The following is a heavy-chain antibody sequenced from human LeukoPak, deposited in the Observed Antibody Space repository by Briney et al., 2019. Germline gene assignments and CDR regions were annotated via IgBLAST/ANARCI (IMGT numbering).Heavy chain of an antibody. CDR3: ARPPHYYDTSGYSV. V-gene: IGHV4-59*01. Sequence: SETLSLTCAVSGDSISSYYWSWLRQPPGKRLEWIGYVSNIETTNYNPSLKSRVTISVDTSKNQFSLRLNSVTAADTAVYYCARPPHYYDTSGYSVWGQGTLVTVSS. J-gene: IGHJ4*02. CDR2: VSNIETT. D-gene: IGHD3-22*01. CDR1: GDSISSYY.